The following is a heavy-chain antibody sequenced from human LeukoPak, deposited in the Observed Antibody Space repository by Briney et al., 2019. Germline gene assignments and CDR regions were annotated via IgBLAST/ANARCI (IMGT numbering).Heavy chain of an antibody. D-gene: IGHD6-19*01. CDR2: IGYGGDT. V-gene: IGHV3-64*01. J-gene: IGHJ4*02. Sequence: GGSLRLSCAASGFTISSDSMHWIRQAPGKGLEYVSAIGYGGDTYYANSVKGRFTISRDISKNTLYLQMGSMRPEDMAVYYCARVGGSGSFDSWGQGTLVSVSS. CDR1: GFTISSDS. CDR3: ARVGGSGSFDS.